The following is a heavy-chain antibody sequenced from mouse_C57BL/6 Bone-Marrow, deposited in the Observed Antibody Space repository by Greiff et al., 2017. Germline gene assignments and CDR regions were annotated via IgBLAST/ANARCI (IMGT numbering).Heavy chain of an antibody. CDR1: GYTFTSYW. V-gene: IGHV1-64*01. J-gene: IGHJ3*01. D-gene: IGHD1-1*01. Sequence: VQRVESGAELVKPGASVKLSCKASGYTFTSYWMHWVKQRPGQGLEWIGMIHPNSGSTNYNEKFKSKATLTVDKSSSTAYMQLSSLTSEDSAVYYCARRVYYGSSYAWFAYWGQGTLVTVSA. CDR2: IHPNSGST. CDR3: ARRVYYGSSYAWFAY.